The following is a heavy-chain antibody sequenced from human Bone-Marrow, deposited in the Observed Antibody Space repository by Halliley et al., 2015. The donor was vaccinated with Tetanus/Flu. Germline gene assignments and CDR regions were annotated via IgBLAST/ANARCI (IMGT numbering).Heavy chain of an antibody. CDR1: GFTFSSYE. J-gene: IGHJ4*02. V-gene: IGHV3-48*03. Sequence: SLRLSCAASGFTFSSYEMNWVRQAPGKGLEWVAYISSSGSAMFYADSVKGRFTISRDNFNKMLFLQMDSLGAEDTAVYHCAKGPYSSGSYFFDYWGQGTLVTVST. CDR3: AKGPYSSGSYFFDY. CDR2: ISSSGSAM. D-gene: IGHD3-10*01.